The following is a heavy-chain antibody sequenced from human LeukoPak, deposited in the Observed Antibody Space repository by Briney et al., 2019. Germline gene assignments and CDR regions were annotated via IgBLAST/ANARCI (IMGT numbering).Heavy chain of an antibody. V-gene: IGHV4-30-2*01. CDR1: AGSITSDDSY. J-gene: IGHJ4*02. CDR3: ARVGGDFDY. Sequence: SQTLSLTCTVSAGSITSDDSYWSWIRQPPGKGLEWIGYIYHSGTAYYNPSLKSRVTMSVDRSKNQFSLKVSSVTAADTAVYYCARVGGDFDYWGQGTLVTVSS. D-gene: IGHD3-10*01. CDR2: IYHSGTA.